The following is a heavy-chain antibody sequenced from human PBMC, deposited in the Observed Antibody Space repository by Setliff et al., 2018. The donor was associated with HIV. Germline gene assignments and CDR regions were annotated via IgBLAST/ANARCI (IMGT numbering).Heavy chain of an antibody. J-gene: IGHJ5*02. Sequence: GASVKVSCKASGYSFINYGISWVRQAPGQGPEWMGWISPYTGNTDYALRLLGSVTMTTDTSTSTAYLELRSLTSDDTAVYYCARARLQGIVTAVGPRDNCLDPWGQGTRVTVSS. V-gene: IGHV1-18*01. CDR2: ISPYTGNT. CDR1: GYSFINYG. CDR3: ARARLQGIVTAVGPRDNCLDP. D-gene: IGHD1-26*01.